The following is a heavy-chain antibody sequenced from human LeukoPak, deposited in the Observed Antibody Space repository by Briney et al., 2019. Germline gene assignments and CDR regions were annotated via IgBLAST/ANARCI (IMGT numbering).Heavy chain of an antibody. V-gene: IGHV3-33*06. CDR3: AKSYGDYLSYYYYYYMDV. CDR1: GFTFSSYA. D-gene: IGHD4-17*01. Sequence: GGSLRLSCAAAGFTFSSYAMSWVRQAPGKGLEWVAVIWYDRSNKYYADSVKGRFTISRDNPKNTLYLQMNSLRAEDTAVYYCAKSYGDYLSYYYYYYMDVWGKGTTVTVSS. J-gene: IGHJ6*03. CDR2: IWYDRSNK.